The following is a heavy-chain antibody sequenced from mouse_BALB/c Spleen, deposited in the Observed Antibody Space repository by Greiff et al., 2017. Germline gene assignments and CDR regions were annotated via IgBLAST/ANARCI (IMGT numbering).Heavy chain of an antibody. D-gene: IGHD2-3*01. CDR1: GYSITSDYA. Sequence: EVHLVESGPGLVKPSQSLSLTCTVTGYSITSDYAWNWIRQFPGNKLEWMGYISYSGSTSYNPSLKSRISITRDTSKNQFFLQLNSVTTEDTATYYCARSGDGYYDYWGQGTTLTVSS. J-gene: IGHJ2*01. CDR2: ISYSGST. CDR3: ARSGDGYYDY. V-gene: IGHV3-2*02.